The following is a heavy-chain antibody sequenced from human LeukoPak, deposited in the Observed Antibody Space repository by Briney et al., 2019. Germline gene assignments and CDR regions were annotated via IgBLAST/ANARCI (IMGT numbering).Heavy chain of an antibody. CDR2: IWYDGSNK. CDR1: GFTFSSYG. D-gene: IGHD3-10*01. V-gene: IGHV3-33*01. J-gene: IGHJ4*02. CDR3: ASIARDGSGSFDY. Sequence: PGRSLRPSCAASGFTFSSYGMHWVRQAPGKGLEWVAVIWYDGSNKYYADSVKGRFTISRDNSKNTLYLQMNSLRAEDTAVYYCASIARDGSGSFDYWGQGTLVTVSS.